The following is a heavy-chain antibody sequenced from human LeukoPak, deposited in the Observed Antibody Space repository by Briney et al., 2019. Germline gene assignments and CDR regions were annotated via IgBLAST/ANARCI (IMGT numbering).Heavy chain of an antibody. D-gene: IGHD2-15*01. CDR3: ARGPSGGSWNWFDP. Sequence: GSLRLSCAASGFIVSSNYMSWIRQPPGKGLEWIGYIFYSGSTNYNPSLKSRVTISVETSMNQFSVTLSSVTAADTAVYYCARGPSGGSWNWFDPWGQGTLVTVSS. CDR2: IFYSGST. CDR1: GFIVSSNY. V-gene: IGHV4-59*02. J-gene: IGHJ5*02.